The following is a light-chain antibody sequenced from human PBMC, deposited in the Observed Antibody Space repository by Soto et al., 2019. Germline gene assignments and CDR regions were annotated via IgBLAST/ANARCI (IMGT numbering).Light chain of an antibody. CDR2: DAS. Sequence: EIVLTQSPGTLSLSPGERAILSCRSSQSVGSGYLACYQQKPGQAPRLLIYDASSRATGIPDRFSGSGSGTDFTLTISRLEPEDFAVYYLQQYGRSVGGTFGGGTKVEIK. CDR1: QSVGSGY. V-gene: IGKV3-20*01. CDR3: QQYGRSVGGT. J-gene: IGKJ4*01.